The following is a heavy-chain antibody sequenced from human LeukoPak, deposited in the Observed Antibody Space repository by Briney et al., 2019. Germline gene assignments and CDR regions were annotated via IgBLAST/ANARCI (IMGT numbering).Heavy chain of an antibody. D-gene: IGHD3-10*01. J-gene: IGHJ6*03. CDR3: ARVIAARERAWFGELRLYYYSYIDV. Sequence: PGGSLRLSCAASGFTVSSNYMSWVRRAPGKGLEWVSLIYRDGSTYYADSVKGRFTISRDNSKNTLYLQMNSLRAEDTAVYYCARVIAARERAWFGELRLYYYSYIDVWGKGTTVTISS. CDR2: IYRDGST. V-gene: IGHV3-66*01. CDR1: GFTVSSNY.